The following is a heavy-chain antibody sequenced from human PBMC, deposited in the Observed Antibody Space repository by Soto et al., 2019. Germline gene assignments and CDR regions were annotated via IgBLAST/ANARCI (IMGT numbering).Heavy chain of an antibody. CDR3: ATAPKLELEQGAFDI. CDR2: FDPEDGET. Sequence: ASVKVSCKVSGYTLTELSMHWVRQAPGKGLEWMGGFDPEDGETIYAQKFQGRVTMTEDTSTDTAYMELSSLRSEDTAVYYCATAPKLELEQGAFDIWGQGTMVTVSS. J-gene: IGHJ3*02. D-gene: IGHD1-7*01. V-gene: IGHV1-24*01. CDR1: GYTLTELS.